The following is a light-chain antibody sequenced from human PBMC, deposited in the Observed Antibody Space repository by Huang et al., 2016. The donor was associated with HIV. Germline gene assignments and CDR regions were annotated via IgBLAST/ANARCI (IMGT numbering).Light chain of an antibody. Sequence: EIVLTQSPATLSLSPGDTATLSCRASQSMSDDFAWYQQKPGQAPRLLIFDASNRATGIPPRFSGSGSGTDFTLTISSLEPDDFAVYYCQHRGTCGQGTKVEVK. CDR3: QHRGT. CDR2: DAS. CDR1: QSMSDD. V-gene: IGKV3-11*01. J-gene: IGKJ1*01.